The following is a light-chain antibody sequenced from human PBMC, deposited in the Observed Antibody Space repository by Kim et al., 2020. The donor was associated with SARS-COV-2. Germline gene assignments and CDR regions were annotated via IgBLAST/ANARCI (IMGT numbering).Light chain of an antibody. Sequence: EVVLTQSPGTLSLSPGERATLSCRTSQNGNSNLAWYQQKPGQAPRLLIYGASTRATGFPDRFSGSGSGTDFTLTISGLEPEDFAVYSCQQYGRLITFGQWTRLEIK. CDR3: QQYGRLIT. CDR1: QNGNSN. V-gene: IGKV3-20*01. CDR2: GAS. J-gene: IGKJ5*01.